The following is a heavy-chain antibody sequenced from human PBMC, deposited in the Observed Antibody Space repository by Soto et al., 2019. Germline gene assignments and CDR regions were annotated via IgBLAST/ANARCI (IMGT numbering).Heavy chain of an antibody. Sequence: PSETLSLTCAISGDSVSSNSAAWNWIRQSPSRGLEWLGRTYYRSKWYNDYAVSVKSRITTNPDTSKNQFSLQLNSVTPEDTAVYYCARDRVEMATIMRIYYYYYYGMDVWGQGTTVTVSS. CDR1: GDSVSSNSAA. CDR2: TYYRSKWYN. J-gene: IGHJ6*02. V-gene: IGHV6-1*01. D-gene: IGHD5-12*01. CDR3: ARDRVEMATIMRIYYYYYYGMDV.